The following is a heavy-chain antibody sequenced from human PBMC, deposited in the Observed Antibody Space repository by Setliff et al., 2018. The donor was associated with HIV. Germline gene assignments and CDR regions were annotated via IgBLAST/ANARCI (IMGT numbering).Heavy chain of an antibody. D-gene: IGHD3-10*01. CDR1: GFTFSSYA. Sequence: GGSLRLSCAASGFTFSSYAMSWVRQAPGKGLEWVSSISGSGGGTYYADSVKGRFTISRDNSKNTLYLQMNSLRAEDTAVYYCTTAVAQNWYGSGNENYWGQGTLVTVSS. CDR3: TTAVAQNWYGSGNENY. J-gene: IGHJ4*02. V-gene: IGHV3-23*01. CDR2: ISGSGGGT.